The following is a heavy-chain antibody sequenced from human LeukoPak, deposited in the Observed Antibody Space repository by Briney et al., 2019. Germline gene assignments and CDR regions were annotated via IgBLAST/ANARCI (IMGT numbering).Heavy chain of an antibody. CDR3: ARGLLAYYDFWSGYYVEDYFDY. Sequence: ASVKVSCKASGYTFTSYGISWVRQAPGQGLEWMGWINPNSGGTNYAQKFQGRVTMTRDTSISTAYMELSRLRSDDTAVYYCARGLLAYYDFWSGYYVEDYFDYWGQGTLVTVSS. CDR2: INPNSGGT. CDR1: GYTFTSYG. V-gene: IGHV1-2*02. D-gene: IGHD3-3*01. J-gene: IGHJ4*02.